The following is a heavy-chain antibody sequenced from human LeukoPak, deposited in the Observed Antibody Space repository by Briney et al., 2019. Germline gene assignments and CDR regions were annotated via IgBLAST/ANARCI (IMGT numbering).Heavy chain of an antibody. Sequence: SETLSLTCTVSGGSLSSYYWSWVRQPPGKGLEWIAYIHYSGSTNYNPSLKSRVTISVDTSKNQFSLQLSSVTAADTAVYYGARQKSSWLVCFDAWGQGKLVTVSS. V-gene: IGHV4-59*12. CDR3: ARQKSSWLVCFDA. D-gene: IGHD6-13*01. CDR2: IHYSGST. J-gene: IGHJ5*02. CDR1: GGSLSSYY.